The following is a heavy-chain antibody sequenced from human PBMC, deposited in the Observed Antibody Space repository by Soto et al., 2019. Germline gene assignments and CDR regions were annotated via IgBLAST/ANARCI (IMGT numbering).Heavy chain of an antibody. V-gene: IGHV4-31*03. CDR1: GGYISNGGYY. CDR3: ARIEGHYYDSSGYLGC. CDR2: IYYSGST. J-gene: IGHJ4*02. Sequence: SQTQSLTCTVSGGYISNGGYYWSCINQHPGKGLEWIGYIYYSGSTYYNPSLKSRVTISVDTSKNQFSLKLSSVTAADTAVYYCARIEGHYYDSSGYLGCWGQGTLVTVSS. D-gene: IGHD3-22*01.